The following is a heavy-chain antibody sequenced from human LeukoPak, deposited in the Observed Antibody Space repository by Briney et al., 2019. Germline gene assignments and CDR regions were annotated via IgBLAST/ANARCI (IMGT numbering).Heavy chain of an antibody. CDR2: ISYDGSNK. CDR1: GFTFNSYA. J-gene: IGHJ4*02. CDR3: ARETDSSGLYYFDY. Sequence: GGSLRLSCAASGFTFNSYAMHWVRQAPGKGLKWVAVISYDGSNKYYADSVKGRFTISRDNSKNTLYLQMNSLRPEDTAVYYCARETDSSGLYYFDYWGQGTLVTVSS. D-gene: IGHD3-22*01. V-gene: IGHV3-30-3*01.